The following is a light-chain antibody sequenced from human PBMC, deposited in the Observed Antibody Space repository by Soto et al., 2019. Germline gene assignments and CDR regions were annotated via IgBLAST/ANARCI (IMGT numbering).Light chain of an antibody. J-gene: IGKJ3*01. CDR3: QQYGSSPLFT. CDR2: GAS. CDR1: QSVSSSY. Sequence: EIVLTQSPGTLSLSPGERATLSCRASQSVSSSYLAWYQQKPGQAPRLLIYGASSRATGIPDRFSGSGSGPAFTLTISRLKPEDFAVYYCQQYGSSPLFTFGPGTKVDIK. V-gene: IGKV3-20*01.